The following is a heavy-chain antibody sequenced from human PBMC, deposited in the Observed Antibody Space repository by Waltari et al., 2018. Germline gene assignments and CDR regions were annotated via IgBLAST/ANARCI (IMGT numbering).Heavy chain of an antibody. J-gene: IGHJ1*01. D-gene: IGHD2-15*01. CDR2: ISGSGGHT. CDR3: AQGFHCSGGSCSLGYFQH. Sequence: EVQLLESGGGLVQPGGSLRLSCAASAVTFSGYAMNWVRQAPGRGLEWVSAISGSGGHTYYADSVRGRFTVSTDNSKNTLYLQMNSLRAEDTALYYCAQGFHCSGGSCSLGYFQHWGQGTLVTVSS. CDR1: AVTFSGYA. V-gene: IGHV3-23*01.